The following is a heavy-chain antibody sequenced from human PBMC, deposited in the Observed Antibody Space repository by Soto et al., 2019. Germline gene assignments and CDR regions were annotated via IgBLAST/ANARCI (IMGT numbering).Heavy chain of an antibody. J-gene: IGHJ4*02. V-gene: IGHV4-30-4*01. CDR3: ARGPSGDKVDS. Sequence: QVQLQESGPGLVKPSQTLSLTCTVSGGSISTVDYWWSWIRQSPDMGLEWIGHIYDGGRTYNNPSLESRVTMSVETSKSQPSLTLSSVSAADTAVYYCARGPSGDKVDSWGQGTLVTVSS. CDR2: IYDGGRT. D-gene: IGHD7-27*01. CDR1: GGSISTVDYW.